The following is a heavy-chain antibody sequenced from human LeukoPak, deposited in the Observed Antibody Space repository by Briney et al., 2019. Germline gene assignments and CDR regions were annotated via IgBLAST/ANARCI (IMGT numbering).Heavy chain of an antibody. CDR1: GFTFSSRS. J-gene: IGHJ3*02. CDR2: ISSRSSTI. CDR3: ARGDYDILSGDAFDI. Sequence: GGSLRLSCAASGFTFSSRSMNWVRQAPGKGLEWVSYISSRSSTIYYADSVKGRFTISRDNSKNTLYLQMNSLRAEDTAVYYCARGDYDILSGDAFDIWGQGTMVTVSS. V-gene: IGHV3-48*01. D-gene: IGHD3-9*01.